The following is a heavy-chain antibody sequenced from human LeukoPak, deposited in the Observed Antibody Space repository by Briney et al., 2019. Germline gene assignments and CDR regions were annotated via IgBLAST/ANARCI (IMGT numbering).Heavy chain of an antibody. CDR3: ARDSLYDYCGNQGGNDAFDI. CDR1: GGTFSSYA. V-gene: IGHV1-69*13. D-gene: IGHD4-23*01. CDR2: IIPIFGTA. Sequence: SVKVSCKASGGTFSSYAISWVRQAPGQGLEWMGGIIPIFGTANYAQKFQGRVTITADESTSTAYMELSSLRSEDTAVYYCARDSLYDYCGNQGGNDAFDIWGQGTMVTVSS. J-gene: IGHJ3*02.